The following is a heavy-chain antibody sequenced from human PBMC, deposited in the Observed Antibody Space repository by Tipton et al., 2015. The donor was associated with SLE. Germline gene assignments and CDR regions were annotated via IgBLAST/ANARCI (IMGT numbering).Heavy chain of an antibody. CDR1: GGSISSYY. D-gene: IGHD4-17*01. CDR3: ARPDYDDAFDI. V-gene: IGHV4-59*12. CDR2: IYYSGST. J-gene: IGHJ3*02. Sequence: TLSLTCTVSGGSISSYYWSWIRQPPGKGLEWIGYIYYSGSTNYNPSLKSRVTISVDTSKNQFSLKLSSVTAADTAVYYCARPDYDDAFDIWGQGTMVTVSS.